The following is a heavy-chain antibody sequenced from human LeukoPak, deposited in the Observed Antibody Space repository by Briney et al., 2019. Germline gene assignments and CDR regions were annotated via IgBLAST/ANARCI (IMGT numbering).Heavy chain of an antibody. CDR2: LDPSDSYT. Sequence: GESLKISCKGSGYTFTSYWITWVRQMPGKGLEWRGRLDPSDSYTNYSPSFQGHVTISADKSINTAYLQWSSLRASDTAMYFCARQKSPIIPTATVDYWGRGTLVTVSS. CDR1: GYTFTSYW. V-gene: IGHV5-10-1*01. D-gene: IGHD2-2*01. CDR3: ARQKSPIIPTATVDY. J-gene: IGHJ4*02.